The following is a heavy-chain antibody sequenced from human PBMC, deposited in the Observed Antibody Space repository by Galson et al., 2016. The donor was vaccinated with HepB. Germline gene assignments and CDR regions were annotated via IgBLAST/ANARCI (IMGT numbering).Heavy chain of an antibody. V-gene: IGHV4-59*08. CDR2: IYYIGST. CDR3: ARHNRIAYILGSGKTGYFDP. CDR1: GGSINNNY. J-gene: IGHJ5*02. D-gene: IGHD2-21*01. Sequence: SETLSLTCAVSGGSINNNYWSWIRQPPGRGLEWLGSIYYIGSTNYNPSLNSRITISVDTSKNHFSLRLSSVTAAETAIYYCARHNRIAYILGSGKTGYFDPWGQGTLVTVSS.